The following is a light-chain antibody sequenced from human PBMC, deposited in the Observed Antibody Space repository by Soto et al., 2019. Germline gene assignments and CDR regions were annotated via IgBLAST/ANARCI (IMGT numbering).Light chain of an antibody. CDR1: QSVSSY. V-gene: IGKV3-20*01. Sequence: EIVLTQSPGTLSLSPGERATFSCRASQSVSSYLAWYQQKPGQAPRVLIYGSSSRATGIPDRLSGSGSGTDFTLTITRLEPEDFAVYYCQQYGSSPSTFGGGTKVEIK. CDR2: GSS. J-gene: IGKJ4*01. CDR3: QQYGSSPST.